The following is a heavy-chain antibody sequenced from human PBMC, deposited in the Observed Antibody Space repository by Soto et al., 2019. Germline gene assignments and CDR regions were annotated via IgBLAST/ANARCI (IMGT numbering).Heavy chain of an antibody. CDR3: ARAVAVPADFDY. V-gene: IGHV1-3*01. D-gene: IGHD6-19*01. CDR2: INAGNGNT. Sequence: VASVKVSRKASGYTFTAHAIHWVRQAPGQRLEWMGWINAGNGNTKYSQKFQGRVTITRDTSASTAYMELSSLRSEDTAVYYCARAVAVPADFDYWGQGTLVTVSS. J-gene: IGHJ4*02. CDR1: GYTFTAHA.